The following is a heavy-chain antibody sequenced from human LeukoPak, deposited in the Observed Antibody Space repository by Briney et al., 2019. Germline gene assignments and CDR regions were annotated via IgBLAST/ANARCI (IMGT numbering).Heavy chain of an antibody. D-gene: IGHD1-1*01. V-gene: IGHV1-18*04. CDR3: ARVGVRNDVSGDY. J-gene: IGHJ4*02. Sequence: ASVKVSCKASGYTFTGYYMHWVRQAPGQGLEWMGWISAYNGNTNYAQKLQGRVTMTTDTSTSTAYMELRSLRSDDTAVYYCARVGVRNDVSGDYWGQGTLVAVSS. CDR2: ISAYNGNT. CDR1: GYTFTGYY.